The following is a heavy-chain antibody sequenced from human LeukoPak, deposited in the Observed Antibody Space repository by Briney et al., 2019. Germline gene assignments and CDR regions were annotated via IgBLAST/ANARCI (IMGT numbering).Heavy chain of an antibody. CDR3: ARDKASSWPPYYYYGMDV. CDR1: GGSISTSSY. D-gene: IGHD6-13*01. Sequence: ETLSLTCTVSGGSISTSSYWAWIRQPPEKGLEWVANIKQDGSEKYYVDSVKGRFTISRDSAKNSLYLQMNSLRAEDTAVYYCARDKASSWPPYYYYGMDVWGQGTTVTVSS. J-gene: IGHJ6*02. CDR2: IKQDGSEK. V-gene: IGHV3-7*01.